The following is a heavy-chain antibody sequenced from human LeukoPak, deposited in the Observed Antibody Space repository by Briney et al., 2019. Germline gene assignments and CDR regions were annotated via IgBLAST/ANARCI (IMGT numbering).Heavy chain of an antibody. CDR2: TSSDLNVK. Sequence: GGSLRLSCAASGFTFRNYGIHWARQAPGKGLEWVAVTSSDLNVKLYADSVKGRFTISRDNSRSTLYLQMNSLRPEDTAIYYCAREGYYGSGSPPSLYFDYWGQGTLVTVSS. V-gene: IGHV3-30*03. D-gene: IGHD3-10*01. CDR3: AREGYYGSGSPPSLYFDY. J-gene: IGHJ4*02. CDR1: GFTFRNYG.